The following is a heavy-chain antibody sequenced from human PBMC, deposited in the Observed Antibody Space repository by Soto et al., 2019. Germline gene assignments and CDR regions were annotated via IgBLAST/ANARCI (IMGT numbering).Heavy chain of an antibody. V-gene: IGHV4-39*01. CDR2: IYYNGVA. CDR1: GVSISSIGYY. J-gene: IGHJ4*02. Sequence: TLSLTCTVSGVSISSIGYYWGWVRQPPGKGLEWIGSIYYNGVAHYSPSLETRLTISVDTSKNHFSLKLNSVTAADAAIYYCARQYGYNYGHIEHWGQGTVVTVSS. D-gene: IGHD5-18*01. CDR3: ARQYGYNYGHIEH.